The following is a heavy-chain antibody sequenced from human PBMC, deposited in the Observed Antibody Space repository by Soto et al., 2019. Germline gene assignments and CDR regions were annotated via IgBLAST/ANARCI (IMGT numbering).Heavy chain of an antibody. D-gene: IGHD2-2*01. CDR1: GGSISSSSYY. CDR2: IYYSGST. J-gene: IGHJ4*02. CDR3: ARSEERVAMPSGY. Sequence: SETLSLTCTVSGGSISSSSYYWSWIRQPPGKGLEWIGYIYYSGSTNYNPSLKSRVTISVDTSKNQFSLKLSSVTAADTAVYYCARSEERVAMPSGYGGQVTLVTVSS. V-gene: IGHV4-61*01.